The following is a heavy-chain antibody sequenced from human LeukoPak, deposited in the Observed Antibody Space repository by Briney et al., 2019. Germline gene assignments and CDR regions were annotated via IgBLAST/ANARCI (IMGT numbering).Heavy chain of an antibody. CDR2: ISAYNGNT. Sequence: ASVKVSCKASGYTFTSYGISWVRQAPGQGLEWMGWISAYNGNTNYAQKLQGRVTMTTDTSTSTAYMELRSLRSDDTAVYYCARDRGKLERRGALRYFDYWGQGTLVTVSS. V-gene: IGHV1-18*01. J-gene: IGHJ4*02. CDR1: GYTFTSYG. D-gene: IGHD1-1*01. CDR3: ARDRGKLERRGALRYFDY.